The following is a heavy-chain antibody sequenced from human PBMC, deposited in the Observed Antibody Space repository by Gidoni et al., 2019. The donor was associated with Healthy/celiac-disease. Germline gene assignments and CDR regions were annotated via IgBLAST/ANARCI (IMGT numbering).Heavy chain of an antibody. D-gene: IGHD6-13*01. CDR3: AKSRYSSRDTGGAFDI. CDR1: GFTFGSYA. Sequence: EVQLLESGGGLVQPGGSLRLSCAASGFTFGSYAMSWVRQAPGKGLEWVSAISGSGGSTYYADSVKGRFTISRDNSKNTLYLQMNSLRAEDTAVYYCAKSRYSSRDTGGAFDIWGQGTMVTVSS. CDR2: ISGSGGST. V-gene: IGHV3-23*01. J-gene: IGHJ3*02.